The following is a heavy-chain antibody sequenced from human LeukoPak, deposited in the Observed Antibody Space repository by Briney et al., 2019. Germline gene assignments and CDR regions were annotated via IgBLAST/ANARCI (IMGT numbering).Heavy chain of an antibody. J-gene: IGHJ6*02. CDR1: GGSISSYY. V-gene: IGHV4-4*07. Sequence: SETLSLTCTVSGGSISSYYWSWIGKPAGKGLEWIGRIYTSGSTNYNPSLKSRVTMSVDTSKNQFSPKLSSVTAADTAVYYCARGHAVNYYGSGSYDGMDVWGQGTTVTVSS. D-gene: IGHD3-10*01. CDR3: ARGHAVNYYGSGSYDGMDV. CDR2: IYTSGST.